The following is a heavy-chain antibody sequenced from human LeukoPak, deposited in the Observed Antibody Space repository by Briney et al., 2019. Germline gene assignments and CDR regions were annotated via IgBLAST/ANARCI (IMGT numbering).Heavy chain of an antibody. J-gene: IGHJ4*02. CDR2: ISGSGGST. D-gene: IGHD3-22*01. V-gene: IGHV3-23*01. CDR1: GFTFSSYG. CDR3: AKPHYYYDSSGYQYYFDY. Sequence: PGGSLRLSCAASGFTFSSYGMSWVRQAPGKGLEWVSAISGSGGSTYYADSVKGRFTISRDNSKNTLYLQMNSLRAEDTAVYYCAKPHYYYDSSGYQYYFDYWGQGTLVTVSS.